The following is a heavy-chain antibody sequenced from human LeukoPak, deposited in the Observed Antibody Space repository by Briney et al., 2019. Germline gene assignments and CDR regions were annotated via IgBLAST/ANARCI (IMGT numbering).Heavy chain of an antibody. CDR1: GYTFTGYY. CDR2: INPNSGGT. D-gene: IGHD6-19*01. J-gene: IGHJ4*02. Sequence: GASVKVSCKASGYTFTGYYMHWVRQAPGQGLEWMGWINPNSGGTNYAQKFQGRVTMTRDTSISTAYMELSRLRSDDTAVYYCARVAISSGWYGRAIDYWGQGTLVTVSS. CDR3: ARVAISSGWYGRAIDY. V-gene: IGHV1-2*02.